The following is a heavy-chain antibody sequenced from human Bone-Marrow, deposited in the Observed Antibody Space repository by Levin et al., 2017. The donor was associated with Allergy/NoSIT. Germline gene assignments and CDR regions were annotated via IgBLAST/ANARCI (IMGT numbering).Heavy chain of an antibody. J-gene: IGHJ4*02. CDR1: GFTFSSCA. CDR2: ISRSGFST. V-gene: IGHV3-23*01. CDR3: AKDVSRGTSFLTNVDY. D-gene: IGHD1-1*01. Sequence: GGSLRLSCAASGFTFSSCAMNWVRQAPGKGLEWVSAISRSGFSTYYADSVKGRFTISRDNSKNMLYLQMNSLRVVDPAVYYCAKDVSRGTSFLTNVDYWGQGTLVTFSS.